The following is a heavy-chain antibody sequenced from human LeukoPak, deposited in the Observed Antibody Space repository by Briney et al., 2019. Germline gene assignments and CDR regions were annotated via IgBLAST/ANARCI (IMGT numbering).Heavy chain of an antibody. J-gene: IGHJ4*02. Sequence: KPSETLSLTCTVSGGSISSYYWSWMRQPPGKGLEWIGYIYYSGSTNYNPSLKSRVTISVDTSKNQFSLKLSSVTAADTAVYYCAREYWGFYFDYWGQGTLVTVSS. CDR1: GGSISSYY. D-gene: IGHD2-8*02. CDR3: AREYWGFYFDY. CDR2: IYYSGST. V-gene: IGHV4-59*01.